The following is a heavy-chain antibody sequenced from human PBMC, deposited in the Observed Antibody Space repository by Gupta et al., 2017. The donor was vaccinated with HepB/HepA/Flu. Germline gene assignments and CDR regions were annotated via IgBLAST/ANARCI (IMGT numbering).Heavy chain of an antibody. J-gene: IGHJ2*01. CDR3: ARDWAGRWSSTSCGYWYFDL. V-gene: IGHV1-69*01. CDR1: GGTFRSYA. D-gene: IGHD2-2*01. Sequence: QVQLVQSGAEVKTPGSSVTVSCKASGGTFRSYAIRWVRQAPGQGLEWMGGIIPIFGTANYAQKFQGRVTITADESTSTAYMELSSLRSEDTAVYYCARDWAGRWSSTSCGYWYFDLWGRGTLVTVSS. CDR2: IIPIFGTA.